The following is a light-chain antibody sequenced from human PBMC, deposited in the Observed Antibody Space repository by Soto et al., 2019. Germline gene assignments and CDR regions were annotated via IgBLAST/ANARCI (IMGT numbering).Light chain of an antibody. CDR1: QGISTD. CDR2: DAS. Sequence: ATPLTQSPSSLSASVRDRVTITCRASQGISTDVAWYQQKPGKAPKVLISDASKVQSGVPSRFSGSGSGTDFTLIISSLQPEDFATYYCQQCNNYPPSFGQGTKLEIK. J-gene: IGKJ2*01. CDR3: QQCNNYPPS. V-gene: IGKV1D-13*01.